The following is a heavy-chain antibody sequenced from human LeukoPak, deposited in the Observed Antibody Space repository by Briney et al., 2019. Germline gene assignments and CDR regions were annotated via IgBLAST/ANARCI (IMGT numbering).Heavy chain of an antibody. J-gene: IGHJ4*02. CDR1: GGSISSGGYY. V-gene: IGHV4-31*03. CDR3: ARGLGYSSSAGSELGDY. CDR2: IYYSGST. D-gene: IGHD6-13*01. Sequence: KPSETLSLTCTVSGGSISSGGYYWSWIRQHPGKGLEWIGYIYYSGSTYYNPSLKSRVTISVDTSKNQFSLKLSSVTAADTAVYYCARGLGYSSSAGSELGDYWGQGTLVTVSS.